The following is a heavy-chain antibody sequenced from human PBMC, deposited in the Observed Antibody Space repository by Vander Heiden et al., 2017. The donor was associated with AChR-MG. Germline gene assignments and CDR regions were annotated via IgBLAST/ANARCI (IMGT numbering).Heavy chain of an antibody. V-gene: IGHV4-31*03. CDR1: GATIRSGGYT. CDR2: IYYSGSN. D-gene: IGHD6-13*01. J-gene: IGHJ5*02. CDR3: AGEIHLDHSSSWYGNWFDP. Sequence: QVQLQESGPGLAKPSQTLSLTCTVSGATIRSGGYTGSWTRQHPGKGLEWIGYIYYSGSNYYNPYPKSRVTISVDTSKNQFSLKLSSVTAADTAVYYCAGEIHLDHSSSWYGNWFDPWGQGTLVTVSS.